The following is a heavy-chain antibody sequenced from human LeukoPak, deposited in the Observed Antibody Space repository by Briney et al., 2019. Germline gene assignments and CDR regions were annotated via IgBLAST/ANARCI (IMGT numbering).Heavy chain of an antibody. CDR2: ISWNSGSI. D-gene: IGHD3-10*01. J-gene: IGHJ2*01. V-gene: IGHV3-9*01. Sequence: GRSLRLSCAASGFTFDDYAMHWVRQAPGKGLEWVSGISWNSGSIGYADSVKGRFTIPRDNAKNSLYLQMNSLRAEDTALYYCAKGSSGAPGGSYWYFDLWGRGTLVTVSS. CDR3: AKGSSGAPGGSYWYFDL. CDR1: GFTFDDYA.